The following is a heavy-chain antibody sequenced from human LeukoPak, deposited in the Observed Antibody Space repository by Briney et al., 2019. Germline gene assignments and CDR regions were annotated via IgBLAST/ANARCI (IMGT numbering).Heavy chain of an antibody. J-gene: IGHJ3*02. CDR1: GFTFSSYA. V-gene: IGHV3-23*01. Sequence: QSGGSLRLSCAASGFTFSSYAMSWVRQAPGKGLEWVSSISGSGGSTQYAASVQGRFTISRDNSKNTLYLQMNSLRAEDTAVYYCAKDPNGDYIGTFDIWGQGTMVTVSS. D-gene: IGHD4-17*01. CDR2: ISGSGGST. CDR3: AKDPNGDYIGTFDI.